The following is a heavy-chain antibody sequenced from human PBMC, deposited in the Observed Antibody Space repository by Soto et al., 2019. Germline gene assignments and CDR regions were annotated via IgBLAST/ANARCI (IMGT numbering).Heavy chain of an antibody. CDR1: GDTFSFYT. CDR2: VNPILSMS. V-gene: IGHV1-69*02. Sequence: QVQLVQSGAELKKPGSSVKVSCKASGDTFSFYTINWVRQAPGLGLEWMGRVNPILSMSNYAQTFQGRVTMTADKSTSTAYMELRSLRSEDTAFYYCATSYGSGYRAFDYWGQGALVTVSS. J-gene: IGHJ4*02. D-gene: IGHD3-10*01. CDR3: ATSYGSGYRAFDY.